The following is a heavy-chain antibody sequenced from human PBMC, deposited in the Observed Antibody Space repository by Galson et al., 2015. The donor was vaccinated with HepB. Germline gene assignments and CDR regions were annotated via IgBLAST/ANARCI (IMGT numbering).Heavy chain of an antibody. CDR1: GYTFTSHG. J-gene: IGHJ4*02. V-gene: IGHV1-18*01. D-gene: IGHD6-6*01. CDR2: ISAYNGNT. CDR3: ARGRYSSSPPDY. Sequence: SVKVSCKASGYTFTSHGISWVRQAPGQGLEWMGWISAYNGNTNYEQKLLGRVTMTADTSASTAYMELRSLRSDDTAVYYCARGRYSSSPPDYWGQGTLVTVSS.